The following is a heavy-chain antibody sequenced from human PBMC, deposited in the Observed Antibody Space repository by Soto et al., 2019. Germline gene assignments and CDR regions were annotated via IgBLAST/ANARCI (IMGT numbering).Heavy chain of an antibody. CDR2: IIPFYGSS. CDR1: GGTLSTHP. Sequence: QVELMQSGAEVKKPGSSVKVSCTTSGGTLSTHPISWVRQAPGQGLEWMAMIIPFYGSSNHAQKFQGRVTITVDESTNTVYMTLSSLTSEDTAVYYCARDASRVSHYYGLDVWDQGTTVTVSS. CDR3: ARDASRVSHYYGLDV. J-gene: IGHJ6*02. V-gene: IGHV1-69*18.